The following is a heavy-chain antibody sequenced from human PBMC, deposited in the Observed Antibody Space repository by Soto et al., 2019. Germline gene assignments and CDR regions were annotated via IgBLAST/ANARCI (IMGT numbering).Heavy chain of an antibody. J-gene: IGHJ4*02. CDR1: GFTFTNYA. D-gene: IGHD5-12*01. CDR3: AKVKTWTYLDF. V-gene: IGHV3-23*01. CDR2: ISGSGVTT. Sequence: GGSLRLSCAASGFTFTNYAMTWVRQAPGRGLEWVSSISGSGVTTYYADAVEGRFTISRDNSKSTLYLQMDSLRAEDTALYYCAKVKTWTYLDFWGQGALVTVSS.